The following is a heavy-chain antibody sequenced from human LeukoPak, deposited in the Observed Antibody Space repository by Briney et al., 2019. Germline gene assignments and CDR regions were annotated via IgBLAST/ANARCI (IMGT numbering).Heavy chain of an antibody. Sequence: ASVKVSCKASGYTFTGYYMHWVRQAPGQGLEWMGWINPNSGGTNYAQKFQGRVTMTRDTSISTAYMELSRLRSDDTAVYYCARVKEGSSWYFDYWGQGTLVTVS. CDR2: INPNSGGT. D-gene: IGHD6-13*01. V-gene: IGHV1-2*02. CDR3: ARVKEGSSWYFDY. J-gene: IGHJ4*02. CDR1: GYTFTGYY.